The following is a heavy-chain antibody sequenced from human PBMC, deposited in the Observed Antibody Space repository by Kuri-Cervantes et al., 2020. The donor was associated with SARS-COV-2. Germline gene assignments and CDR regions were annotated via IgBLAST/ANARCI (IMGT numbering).Heavy chain of an antibody. Sequence: GSLRLSCTVSGGSISSYYWSWIRQPAGKGLEWIGRIYTSGSTNYNPSLKSRVTMSVDTSKNQFSLKLSSVTAADTAACYCARGSVVVVPATYYFDYWGQGTLVTVSS. CDR1: GGSISSYY. V-gene: IGHV4-4*07. CDR3: ARGSVVVVPATYYFDY. J-gene: IGHJ4*02. D-gene: IGHD2-2*01. CDR2: IYTSGST.